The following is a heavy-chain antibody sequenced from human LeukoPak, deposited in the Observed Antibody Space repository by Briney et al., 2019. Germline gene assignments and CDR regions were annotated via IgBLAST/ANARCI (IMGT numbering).Heavy chain of an antibody. Sequence: ASVNVSCKASGYTFTSYGISWVRQAPGQGLEWMGWISAYNGNTNYAQKLQGRVTMTTDTSTSTAYMELRSLRSDDTAVYYCARDRYYYGSGSYYIDYWGQGTLVTVSS. CDR1: GYTFTSYG. CDR3: ARDRYYYGSGSYYIDY. J-gene: IGHJ4*02. V-gene: IGHV1-18*01. CDR2: ISAYNGNT. D-gene: IGHD3-10*01.